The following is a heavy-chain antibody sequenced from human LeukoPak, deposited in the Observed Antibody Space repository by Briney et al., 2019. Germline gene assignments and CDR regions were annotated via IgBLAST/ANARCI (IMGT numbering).Heavy chain of an antibody. V-gene: IGHV1-69*13. Sequence: SMKVSCKASGGTFSSYAISWVRQAPGQGLEWMGMIIPIFGTPNYAQRFQGRVKITADELTITAYMELTSLRSEDTAVYYCARPRGYSYGYDAFDIWGQGTMVTVSS. CDR2: IIPIFGTP. CDR1: GGTFSSYA. D-gene: IGHD5-18*01. CDR3: ARPRGYSYGYDAFDI. J-gene: IGHJ3*02.